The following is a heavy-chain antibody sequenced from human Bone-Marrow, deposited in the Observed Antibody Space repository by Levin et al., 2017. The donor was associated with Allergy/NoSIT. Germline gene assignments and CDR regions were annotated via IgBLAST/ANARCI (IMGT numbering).Heavy chain of an antibody. CDR1: GFSLSTSGMC. V-gene: IGHV2-70*01. CDR2: IDWDGDY. CDR3: ARSYYTGRMFQYYFDF. J-gene: IGHJ4*02. D-gene: IGHD4-23*01. Sequence: QTLSLPCTFSGFSLSTSGMCVSWIRQPPGKAPEWLALIDWDGDYYYRTSLRTRLTISRDTSKNQVVLRMTNLDPVDTATYYCARSYYTGRMFQYYFDFWGQGTLVTVSS.